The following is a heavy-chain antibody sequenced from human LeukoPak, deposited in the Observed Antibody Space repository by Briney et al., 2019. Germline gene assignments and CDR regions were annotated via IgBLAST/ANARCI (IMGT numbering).Heavy chain of an antibody. V-gene: IGHV3-7*01. CDR3: ARAGSNWNYVY. Sequence: GGSLRLSCAASGFTFSSYSMNWVRQAPGKGLEWVANIKQDGSEKYYADSVKGRFTISRDNTKNSLSLQMNSLRAEDTAVYYCARAGSNWNYVYWGQGTLVTVSS. J-gene: IGHJ4*02. CDR2: IKQDGSEK. D-gene: IGHD1-7*01. CDR1: GFTFSSYS.